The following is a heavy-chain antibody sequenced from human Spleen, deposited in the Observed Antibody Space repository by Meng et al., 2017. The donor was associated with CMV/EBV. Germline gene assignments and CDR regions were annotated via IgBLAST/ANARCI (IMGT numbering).Heavy chain of an antibody. J-gene: IGHJ4*02. Sequence: QVQLVQSGAEVKKPGASVKVSCKASGYTFTSYAMHWVRQAPGQRLEWMGWSNAGNGNTKYSQEFQGRVTITADESTSTAYMELSSLRSEDTAVYYCARAYYYDSSGYYPVDYWGQGTLVTVSS. CDR3: ARAYYYDSSGYYPVDY. CDR1: GYTFTSYA. V-gene: IGHV1-3*02. CDR2: SNAGNGNT. D-gene: IGHD3-22*01.